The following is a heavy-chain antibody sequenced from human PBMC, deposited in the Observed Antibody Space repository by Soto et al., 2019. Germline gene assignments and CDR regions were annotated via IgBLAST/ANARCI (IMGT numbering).Heavy chain of an antibody. D-gene: IGHD2-21*01. CDR2: ISSSGSTI. CDR1: GFSFSSHS. J-gene: IGHJ4*02. Sequence: EVQLVESGGGLVQPGGSLRLSCAASGFSFSSHSMKWVRQAPWKGLEWVSYISSSGSTIYYADSVKGRFTISRDNAKNSLYLQMNSLRDDDTAVYYCARGRGYCGGTNCYLDYWGQGALVTVSS. CDR3: ARGRGYCGGTNCYLDY. V-gene: IGHV3-48*02.